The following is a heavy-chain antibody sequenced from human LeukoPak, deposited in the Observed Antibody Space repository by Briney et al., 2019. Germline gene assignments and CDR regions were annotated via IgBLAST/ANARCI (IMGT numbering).Heavy chain of an antibody. V-gene: IGHV1-24*01. CDR3: ATGDSSGYWEPFDP. CDR1: GYTLTELS. D-gene: IGHD3-22*01. J-gene: IGHJ5*02. Sequence: ASVTVSCTVSGYTLTELSMHWVRQAPGKGLEWMGGFDPEDGETIYAQKFQGRVTMTEDTSTDTAYMELSSLRSGDTAVYYCATGDSSGYWEPFDPWGQGTLVTVSS. CDR2: FDPEDGET.